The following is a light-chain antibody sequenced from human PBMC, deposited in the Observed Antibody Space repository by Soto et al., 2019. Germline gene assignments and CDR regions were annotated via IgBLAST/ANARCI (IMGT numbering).Light chain of an antibody. CDR1: QGISSY. CDR2: AAS. J-gene: IGKJ4*01. CDR3: QQLNSYPVCT. Sequence: DIQLTQSPSFLSASVGDRVTITCRASQGISSYLAWYQQKPGKAPKLLIYAASTLQSGVPSRFSGSGSGTEYTLTISSRQPDDVAANYCQQLNSYPVCTFGGGTQVDIK. V-gene: IGKV1-9*01.